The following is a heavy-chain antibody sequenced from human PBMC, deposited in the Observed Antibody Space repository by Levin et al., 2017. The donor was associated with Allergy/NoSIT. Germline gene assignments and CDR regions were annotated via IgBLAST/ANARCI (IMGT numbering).Heavy chain of an antibody. CDR2: ISSSGQTM. CDR3: ARVGTISGVAPQGYFDY. D-gene: IGHD3-3*01. Sequence: TAGGSLRLSCAASGFTFSDYYMSWIRQAPGKGLEWVSFISSSGQTMYYTDSVKGRFTISRDNAKNSLYLQMNSLRAEDTAVYYCARVGTISGVAPQGYFDYSGQGTLVTVSS. CDR1: GFTFSDYY. V-gene: IGHV3-11*01. J-gene: IGHJ4*02.